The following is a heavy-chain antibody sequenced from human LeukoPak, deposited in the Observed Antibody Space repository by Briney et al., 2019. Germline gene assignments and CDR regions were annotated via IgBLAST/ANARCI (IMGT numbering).Heavy chain of an antibody. CDR1: GFTVSSNY. CDR2: IYSGGST. J-gene: IGHJ4*02. Sequence: GGYLRLSCAASGFTVSSNYMSWVRQAPGKGLEWVSVIYSGGSTYYADSVKGRFTISRDNSKNTLYLQMNSLRAEDTAVYYCARARFTMVRGVQGFDYWGQGTLVTVSS. CDR3: ARARFTMVRGVQGFDY. D-gene: IGHD3-10*01. V-gene: IGHV3-53*01.